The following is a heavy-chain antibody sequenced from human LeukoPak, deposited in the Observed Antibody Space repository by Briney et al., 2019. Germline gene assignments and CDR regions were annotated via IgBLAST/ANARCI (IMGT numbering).Heavy chain of an antibody. D-gene: IGHD5-18*01. Sequence: SETLSLTCTVSGGSISSSSYYWGWIRQPPGKGLEWIGSIYYSGSTYYNPSLKSRVTISVDASKNQFSLKLSSVTAADTAVYYCARHEGYSYGALFDYWGQGTLVTVSS. V-gene: IGHV4-39*01. CDR2: IYYSGST. CDR1: GGSISSSSYY. J-gene: IGHJ4*02. CDR3: ARHEGYSYGALFDY.